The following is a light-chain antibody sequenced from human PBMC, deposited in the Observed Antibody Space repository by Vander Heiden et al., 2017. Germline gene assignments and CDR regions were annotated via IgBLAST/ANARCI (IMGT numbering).Light chain of an antibody. CDR1: PSVSSY. Sequence: DIVLTQSPATLSLSPGERATLSCRASPSVSSYLAWYQRKPGQAPRLLIYDASNRATGIPARFSGSGSGTDFTLTISSLEPEDFAVYYCQQRSNWPLLTFGGGTKVEIK. CDR3: QQRSNWPLLT. V-gene: IGKV3-11*01. J-gene: IGKJ4*01. CDR2: DAS.